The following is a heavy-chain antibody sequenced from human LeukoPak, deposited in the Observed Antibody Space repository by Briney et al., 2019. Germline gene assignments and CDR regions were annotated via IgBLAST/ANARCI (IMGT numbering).Heavy chain of an antibody. D-gene: IGHD1-1*01. CDR2: INPNSGGT. CDR3: ARDLIERSTNY. J-gene: IGHJ4*02. Sequence: ASVKVSCKASGYTFTGYYMHWVRQAPGQGLEWMGRINPNSGGTNYAQKFQGRVTMTRDTSTSTAYMELSRLRSDDTAVYYCARDLIERSTNYWGQGTLVTVSS. CDR1: GYTFTGYY. V-gene: IGHV1-2*06.